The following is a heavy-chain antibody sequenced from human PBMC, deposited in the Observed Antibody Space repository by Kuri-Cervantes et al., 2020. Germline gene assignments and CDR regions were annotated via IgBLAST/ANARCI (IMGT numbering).Heavy chain of an antibody. D-gene: IGHD3-10*01. Sequence: SETLSLTCTVSGGSIGSGGYYWSWIRQHPGKGLEWIGYIYYSGSTYYNPSLKSRVTISVDTSKNQFSLKLSSVTAADTAVYYCARAERMVRGVTNVDYWGQGTLVTVSS. CDR3: ARAERMVRGVTNVDY. CDR2: IYYSGST. CDR1: GGSIGSGGYY. J-gene: IGHJ4*02. V-gene: IGHV4-31*03.